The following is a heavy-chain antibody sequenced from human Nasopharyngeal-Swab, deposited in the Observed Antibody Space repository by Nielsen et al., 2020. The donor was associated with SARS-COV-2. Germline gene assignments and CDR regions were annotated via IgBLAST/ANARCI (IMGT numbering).Heavy chain of an antibody. J-gene: IGHJ4*02. V-gene: IGHV3-30*02. CDR2: IRYDGSNK. CDR1: GFTFSSYG. D-gene: IGHD4-17*01. CDR3: AKDGDRDGYGDFCLDY. Sequence: GGSLRLSCAASGFTFSSYGMHWARQAPGKGLEWVAFIRYDGSNKYYADSVKGRFTISRDNSKNTLYLQMNSLRAEDTAVYYCAKDGDRDGYGDFCLDYWGQGTLVTVSS.